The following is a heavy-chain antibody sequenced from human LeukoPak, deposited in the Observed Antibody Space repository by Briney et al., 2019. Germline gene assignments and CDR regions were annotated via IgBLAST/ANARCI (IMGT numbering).Heavy chain of an antibody. J-gene: IGHJ6*02. CDR2: ISSSGSTI. CDR3: ARGGNMVRGVIVLYYGMDV. CDR1: GFTFSDYY. D-gene: IGHD3-10*01. V-gene: IGHV3-11*01. Sequence: GGSLRLSCAASGFTFSDYYMSWIRQAPGKGLEWVSYISSSGSTIYYADSVKGRFTISRGNAKNSLYLQMNSLRAEDTAVYYCARGGNMVRGVIVLYYGMDVWGQGTTVTVSS.